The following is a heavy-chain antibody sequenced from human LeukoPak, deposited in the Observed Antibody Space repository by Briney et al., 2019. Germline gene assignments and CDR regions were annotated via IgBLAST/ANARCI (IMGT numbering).Heavy chain of an antibody. Sequence: GGSLRLSCAASGFTFSNYAMTWVRQAPGKGLEWVANINQDGSEKYYVDSVKGRFTISRDNAKNSLYLEMNSLRAQDTAVYYCARDRALVSMVRGVMGYFYYYMDVWGKGTTVTISS. CDR3: ARDRALVSMVRGVMGYFYYYMDV. J-gene: IGHJ6*03. CDR1: GFTFSNYA. V-gene: IGHV3-7*01. CDR2: INQDGSEK. D-gene: IGHD3-10*01.